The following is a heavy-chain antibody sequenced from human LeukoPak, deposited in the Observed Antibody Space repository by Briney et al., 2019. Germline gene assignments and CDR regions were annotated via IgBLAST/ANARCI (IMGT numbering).Heavy chain of an antibody. D-gene: IGHD2-21*02. V-gene: IGHV4-39*01. CDR2: IYYSGST. J-gene: IGHJ1*01. Sequence: KPSETLSLTCSVSGDSISTSSYYWGWIRQPPGKGLEWIGTIYYSGSTYYNPSLKSRVTISVDTSKNQFSLKLSSVTAADTAVYYCARTIVVVTAMVEYFQHWGQGTLVTVSS. CDR1: GDSISTSSYY. CDR3: ARTIVVVTAMVEYFQH.